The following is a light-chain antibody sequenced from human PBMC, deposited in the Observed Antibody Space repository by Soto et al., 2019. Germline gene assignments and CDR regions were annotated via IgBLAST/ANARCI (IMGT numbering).Light chain of an antibody. Sequence: SSDLTQAPSVSVAPGQTARVTCGGNKIGSKSVHWYQQKPGQAPVLVVYDDSDRPSGIPERFSGSNSGNTATLTISRVEAGDEADYYCQVWDSSSDHVVFGGGTK. CDR1: KIGSKS. V-gene: IGLV3-21*02. CDR3: QVWDSSSDHVV. J-gene: IGLJ2*01. CDR2: DDS.